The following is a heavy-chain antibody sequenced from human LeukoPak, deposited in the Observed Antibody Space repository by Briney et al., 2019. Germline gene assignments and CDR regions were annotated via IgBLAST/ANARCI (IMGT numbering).Heavy chain of an antibody. CDR1: GFTFSSHG. CDR2: IRYDGSNK. D-gene: IGHD2-21*01. J-gene: IGHJ3*02. Sequence: PGGSLRLSCAASGFTFSSHGMHWVRQAPGKGLEWVAFIRYDGSNKYYADSVKGRFTISRDNSKNTLYLQMNSLRAEDTAVYYCARDWGGRDAFDIWGQGTMVTVSS. V-gene: IGHV3-30*02. CDR3: ARDWGGRDAFDI.